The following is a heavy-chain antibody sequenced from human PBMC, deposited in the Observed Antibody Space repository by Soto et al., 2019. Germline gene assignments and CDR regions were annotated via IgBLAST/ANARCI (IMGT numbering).Heavy chain of an antibody. CDR1: GGSISTSSYY. V-gene: IGHV4-39*07. CDR3: ARGRKKVVIHDAFDI. J-gene: IGHJ3*02. CDR2: IYYSGST. D-gene: IGHD2-21*01. Sequence: PSETLSLTCTVSGGSISTSSYYWGWIRQPPGKGLEWIGSIYYSGSTDYNPSLKSRVTISFDASKNQISLQVRSATAADTAVYYCARGRKKVVIHDAFDIGGQGTMFPVSS.